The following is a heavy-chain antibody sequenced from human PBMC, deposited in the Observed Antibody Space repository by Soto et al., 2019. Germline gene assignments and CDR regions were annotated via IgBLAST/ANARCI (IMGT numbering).Heavy chain of an antibody. Sequence: SETLSLTCPVSGYSISIGNYWGWIRQPPGKRLEWIGSIYQSGSTYYNPSLRSRATISVDTSKNQFSLKLSSVTAADTAVYYCARVLGAPLYYFDYWGQGILVTVSS. V-gene: IGHV4-38-2*02. J-gene: IGHJ4*02. CDR2: IYQSGST. D-gene: IGHD1-26*01. CDR1: GYSISIGNY. CDR3: ARVLGAPLYYFDY.